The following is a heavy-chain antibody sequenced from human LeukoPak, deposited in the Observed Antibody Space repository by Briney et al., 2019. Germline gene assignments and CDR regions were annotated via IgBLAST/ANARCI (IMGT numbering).Heavy chain of an antibody. D-gene: IGHD5-12*01. V-gene: IGHV1-3*01. CDR1: GYTFTSYA. Sequence: ASVKVSCKASGYTFTSYAMHSVRQAPGQRREWMGWINAGNGNTKYSQKFQGRVTITRDTSASTAYMELSSLRSEDTAVYSCARAPASYSGYAYYFDYWGQGTLVTVSS. CDR3: ARAPASYSGYAYYFDY. J-gene: IGHJ4*02. CDR2: INAGNGNT.